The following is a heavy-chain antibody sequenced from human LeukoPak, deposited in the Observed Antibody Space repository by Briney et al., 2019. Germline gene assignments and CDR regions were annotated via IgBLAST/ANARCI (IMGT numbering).Heavy chain of an antibody. CDR2: INPNSGGT. Sequence: ASVKVSRKASGYTFTGYYMHWVRQAPGQGLEWMGWINPNSGGTNYAQKFQGRVTMTRDTSISTAYMELRSLRSDDTAVYYCARDSDQYPADYWGQGTLVTVSS. CDR1: GYTFTGYY. J-gene: IGHJ4*02. CDR3: ARDSDQYPADY. V-gene: IGHV1-2*02. D-gene: IGHD2/OR15-2a*01.